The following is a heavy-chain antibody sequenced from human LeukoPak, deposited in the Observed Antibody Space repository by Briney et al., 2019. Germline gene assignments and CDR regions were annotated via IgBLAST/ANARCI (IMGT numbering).Heavy chain of an antibody. CDR1: GGSISSSSYY. Sequence: SETLSLTCTVSGGSISSSSYYWGWIRQPPGKGLEWIGYIYYSGSTYYNPSLKSRVTISVDTSKNQFSLKLSSVTAADTDVYYCARFSAYYYDSSGYYGYWGQGTLVTVSS. CDR3: ARFSAYYYDSSGYYGY. V-gene: IGHV4-31*03. J-gene: IGHJ4*02. D-gene: IGHD3-22*01. CDR2: IYYSGST.